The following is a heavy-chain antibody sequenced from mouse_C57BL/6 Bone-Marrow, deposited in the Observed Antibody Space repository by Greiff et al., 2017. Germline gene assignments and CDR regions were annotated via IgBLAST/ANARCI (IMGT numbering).Heavy chain of an antibody. D-gene: IGHD1-1*01. CDR1: GFTFSSYG. CDR3: ARRDYGSSYRYFDY. V-gene: IGHV5-6*02. J-gene: IGHJ2*01. CDR2: ISSGGSYT. Sequence: DVMLVESGGDLVKPGGSLKLSCAASGFTFSSYGMSWVRQTPDKRLEWVATISSGGSYTYYPDSVKGRFTISRDNAKNTLYQQMSSLKSEDTAMYYCARRDYGSSYRYFDYWGQGTTLTVSS.